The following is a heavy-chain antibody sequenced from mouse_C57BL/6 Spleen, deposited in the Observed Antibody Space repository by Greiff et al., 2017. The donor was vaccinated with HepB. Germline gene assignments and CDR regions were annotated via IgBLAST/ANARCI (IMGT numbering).Heavy chain of an antibody. CDR1: GYTFTDYY. D-gene: IGHD2-4*01. V-gene: IGHV1-19*01. CDR3: ARNDYDLYAMDY. CDR2: INPYNGGT. Sequence: EVQLQQSGPVLVKPGASVKMSCKASGYTFTDYYMNWVKQSHGKSLEWIGVINPYNGGTSYNQKFKGKATLTVDKSSSTAYMELNSLTSEDSAVYYCARNDYDLYAMDYWGQGTSVTVSS. J-gene: IGHJ4*01.